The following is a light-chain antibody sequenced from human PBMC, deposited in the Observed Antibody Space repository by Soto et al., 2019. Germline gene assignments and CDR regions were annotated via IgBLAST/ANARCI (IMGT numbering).Light chain of an antibody. CDR2: EVN. Sequence: QSVLTQPPSASGSPGQSVTISCTGTSSDVGGYNYVSWYQQYSGKVPKLVVYEVNKRPSGVPDRFSGSKSGNTASLTVSGLQADDEADYYCTSYAGGNNVFGTGTKVTVL. V-gene: IGLV2-8*01. J-gene: IGLJ1*01. CDR3: TSYAGGNNV. CDR1: SSDVGGYNY.